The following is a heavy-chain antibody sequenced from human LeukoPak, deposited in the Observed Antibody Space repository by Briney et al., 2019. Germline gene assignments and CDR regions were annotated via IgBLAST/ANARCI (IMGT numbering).Heavy chain of an antibody. V-gene: IGHV3-30*18. J-gene: IGHJ4*02. CDR1: GFTFSTYG. CDR3: AKDDSSGWTDC. Sequence: GGPLRLSCAASGFTFSTYGMHWVRQAPGKGLEWVAIISYDGSNEYYADSVKGRFTISRDISKNTLYLQMNSLRAEDTAVYYRAKDDSSGWTDCWGQGTLVTVSS. D-gene: IGHD6-19*01. CDR2: ISYDGSNE.